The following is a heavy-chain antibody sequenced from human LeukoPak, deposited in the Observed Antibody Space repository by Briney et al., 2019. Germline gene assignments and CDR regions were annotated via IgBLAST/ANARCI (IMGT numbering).Heavy chain of an antibody. CDR3: ARGAAYYDFWSGYSSYYYYYMDV. CDR1: GGSISSYY. Sequence: PSETLSLTCTVSGGSISSYYWSWIRQPPGKGLEWIGYIYYSGSTNYNPSLKSRVTISVDTSKNQFSLKLSSVTAADTAVYYCARGAAYYDFWSGYSSYYYYYMDVWGKGTTVTVSS. V-gene: IGHV4-59*01. D-gene: IGHD3-3*01. CDR2: IYYSGST. J-gene: IGHJ6*03.